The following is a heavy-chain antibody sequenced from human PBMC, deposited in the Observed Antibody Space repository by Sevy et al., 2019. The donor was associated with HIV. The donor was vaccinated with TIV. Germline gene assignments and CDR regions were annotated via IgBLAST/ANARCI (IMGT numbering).Heavy chain of an antibody. V-gene: IGHV1-18*01. CDR2: SSAYNDNT. J-gene: IGHJ6*02. D-gene: IGHD3-22*01. CDR1: GYTFTRYG. CDR3: ARDRNNYYSSGYPKGFDV. Sequence: ASVKVSCKASGYTFTRYGITWVRQAPGQGLEWMGWSSAYNDNTNYAQNLQGRVTMTSDTSTSTAYMELRSLRSDDTAVYYCARDRNNYYSSGYPKGFDVWGQGTTVTVSS.